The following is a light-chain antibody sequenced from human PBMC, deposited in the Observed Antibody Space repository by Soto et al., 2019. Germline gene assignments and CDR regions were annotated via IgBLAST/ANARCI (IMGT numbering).Light chain of an antibody. CDR2: EVS. CDR1: SSDVGGYDY. V-gene: IGLV2-8*01. J-gene: IGLJ1*01. Sequence: QSALTQPPSASGSPGQSVTISCSGTSSDVGGYDYVSWYQQHPGKVPKLMIYEVSKRPSGVPDRFSGSKSGNTASLTVSGLQPDDEADHYCGSYAGNNNYVFGTGTKVTVL. CDR3: GSYAGNNNYV.